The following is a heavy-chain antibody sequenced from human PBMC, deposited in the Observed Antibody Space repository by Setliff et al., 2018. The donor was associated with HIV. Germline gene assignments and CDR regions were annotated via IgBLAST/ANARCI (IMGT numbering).Heavy chain of an antibody. D-gene: IGHD2-15*01. CDR2: ISGSGGST. Sequence: LRLSCAASGFTFNTYAMSWVRQAPGKGLEWVSVISGSGGSTFYAGSVKGRFTISRDNSKNTLYLLMNGLRVEDTAVYYCAKDGISGGAYPPYYFDYWGHGTLVTVSS. CDR3: AKDGISGGAYPPYYFDY. J-gene: IGHJ4*01. CDR1: GFTFNTYA. V-gene: IGHV3-23*01.